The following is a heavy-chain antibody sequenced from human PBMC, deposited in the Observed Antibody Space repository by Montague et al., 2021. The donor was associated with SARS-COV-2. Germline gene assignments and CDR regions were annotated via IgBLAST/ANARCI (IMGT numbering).Heavy chain of an antibody. D-gene: IGHD3-16*02. V-gene: IGHV3-15*01. CDR1: GFTFSNAW. CDR2: IKSKTDGGTT. Sequence: SLRLSCAASGFTFSNAWMSWVRQAPGKGLEWVGRIKSKTDGGTTXYAAPVKGRFTISRDDSKNTLYLQMNSLKTEDTAVYYCTTDRYYDYVWGSYRYLAVWGQGTTVTVSS. CDR3: TTDRYYDYVWGSYRYLAV. J-gene: IGHJ6*02.